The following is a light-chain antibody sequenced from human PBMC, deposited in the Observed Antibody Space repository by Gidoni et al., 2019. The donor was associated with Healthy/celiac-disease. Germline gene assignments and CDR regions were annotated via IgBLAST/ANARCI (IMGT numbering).Light chain of an antibody. CDR3: GTWDSSLSAV. Sequence: QSVLTQPPPVSAAPGQKVTTSRSGSSSNIGNNYVSWYQQPPGTAPKLLIYDNNKRPSGIPGRFSGSKSGTSATLGITGLQTGDEADYYCGTWDSSLSAVFGGGTKLTVL. J-gene: IGLJ2*01. V-gene: IGLV1-51*01. CDR1: SSNIGNNY. CDR2: DNN.